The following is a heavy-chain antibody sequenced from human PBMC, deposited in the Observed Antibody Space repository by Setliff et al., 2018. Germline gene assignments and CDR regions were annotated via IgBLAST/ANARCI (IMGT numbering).Heavy chain of an antibody. CDR2: MNIDNGKT. CDR1: GYSFTLYA. J-gene: IGHJ4*02. V-gene: IGHV1-3*03. CDR3: ARGYCDGIGCPAPLYYCDS. Sequence: ASVKVSCKASGYSFTLYAMHWMRQAPGQRLEWMGWMNIDNGKTEYSQEFQDRVTFTRDTFAETAYMELRSLTSDDMAVYYCARGYCDGIGCPAPLYYCDSWGQGTLVTVS. D-gene: IGHD2-21*01.